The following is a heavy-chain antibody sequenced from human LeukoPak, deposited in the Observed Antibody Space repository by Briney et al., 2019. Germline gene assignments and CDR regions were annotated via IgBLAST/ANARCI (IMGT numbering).Heavy chain of an antibody. D-gene: IGHD3-10*01. V-gene: IGHV4-39*02. Sequence: SETLSLTCSVSGGSITNGDYYWAWIRQPPGKGLEWIATIYHNGNTYYNPSLKSRVTISVDTSASLFSLKLTFVTAADAAIYYCTREGSGRGIYFDHWGQGTLVGVSS. J-gene: IGHJ4*02. CDR1: GGSITNGDYY. CDR3: TREGSGRGIYFDH. CDR2: IYHNGNT.